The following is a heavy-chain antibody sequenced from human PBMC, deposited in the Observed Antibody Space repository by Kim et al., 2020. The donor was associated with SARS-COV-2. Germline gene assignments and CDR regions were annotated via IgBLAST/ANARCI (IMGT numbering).Heavy chain of an antibody. CDR3: ARDGYYYDSSGYYGYGEGSWAFDI. D-gene: IGHD3-22*01. V-gene: IGHV3-53*01. CDR1: GFTVSSNY. CDR2: IYSGGST. J-gene: IGHJ3*02. Sequence: GGSLRLSCAASGFTVSSNYMSWVRQAPGKGLEWVSVIYSGGSTYYADSVKGRFTISRDNSKNTLYLQMNSLRAEDTAVYYCARDGYYYDSSGYYGYGEGSWAFDIWGQGTMVTVSS.